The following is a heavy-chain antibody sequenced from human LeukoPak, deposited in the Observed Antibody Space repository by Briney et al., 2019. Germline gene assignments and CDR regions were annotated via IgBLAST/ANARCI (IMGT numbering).Heavy chain of an antibody. CDR2: IYYSGNT. J-gene: IGHJ3*02. Sequence: PSETLSLTCTVSGVSISSSNSYWGWIRQPPGKGLEWIGSIYYSGNTYYNASLKSQVSISIDTSKNQFSLKLSSVTAADTAVYYCARGDNWNDAGALDIWGQGTMVTVSS. CDR1: GVSISSSNSY. V-gene: IGHV4-39*01. CDR3: ARGDNWNDAGALDI. D-gene: IGHD1-20*01.